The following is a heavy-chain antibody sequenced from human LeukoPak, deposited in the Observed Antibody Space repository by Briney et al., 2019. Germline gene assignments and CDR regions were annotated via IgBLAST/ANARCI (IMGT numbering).Heavy chain of an antibody. Sequence: GESLKISCKGSGYSFTSYWISWVRQMPGKGLEWMVRIDPSDSYTNYSPSFQGPVTISADKSISTAYLQWSSLKASDTAMYYCARHSIAAAGRDAFDIWGQGTMVTVSS. J-gene: IGHJ3*02. CDR3: ARHSIAAAGRDAFDI. CDR1: GYSFTSYW. V-gene: IGHV5-10-1*01. CDR2: IDPSDSYT. D-gene: IGHD6-13*01.